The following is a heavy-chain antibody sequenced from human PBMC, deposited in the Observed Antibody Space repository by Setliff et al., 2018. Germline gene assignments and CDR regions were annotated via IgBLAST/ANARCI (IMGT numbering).Heavy chain of an antibody. CDR2: INGDGSVA. CDR3: TRDIVVFTDIDYYYSGMDV. CDR1: GFAFNTYW. Sequence: GGSLRLSCAASGFAFNTYWMHWVRQVPGKGLVWVARINGDGSVANYADAVKGRFTISRDNAKNTLSLQMNTLKAEDTAVYYCTRDIVVFTDIDYYYSGMDVWGQGTEVTVSS. J-gene: IGHJ6*02. V-gene: IGHV3-74*01. D-gene: IGHD2-21*01.